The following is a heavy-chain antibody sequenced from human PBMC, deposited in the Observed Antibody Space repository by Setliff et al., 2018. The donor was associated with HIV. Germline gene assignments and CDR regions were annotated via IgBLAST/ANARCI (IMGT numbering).Heavy chain of an antibody. CDR2: IYFTGDS. V-gene: IGHV4-39*01. D-gene: IGHD1-26*01. CDR3: ARAAYSGTYLWEPATDL. Sequence: PSETLSLTCTVTGGSISTNNFYWGWIRQPPGKGLQWIGSIYFTGDSYYDPSLKSRVTTSVDTSNNQFSLILSSVTAADTAVYYCARAAYSGTYLWEPATDLWGRGTLVTVSS. J-gene: IGHJ2*01. CDR1: GGSISTNNFY.